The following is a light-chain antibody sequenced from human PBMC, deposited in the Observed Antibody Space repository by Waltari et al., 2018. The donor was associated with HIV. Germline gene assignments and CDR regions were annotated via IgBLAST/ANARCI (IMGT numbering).Light chain of an antibody. J-gene: IGLJ3*02. Sequence: QSVLTQPASVSGSPGQSIPISCTGTNSDVGDYNSVSWYQQHPGKAPKLLIYEVTHRPSGISSRFSGFKSGNTASMTISGLQAEDEADYYCSSYTATTAILFGGGTKVTVL. V-gene: IGLV2-14*01. CDR1: NSDVGDYNS. CDR3: SSYTATTAIL. CDR2: EVT.